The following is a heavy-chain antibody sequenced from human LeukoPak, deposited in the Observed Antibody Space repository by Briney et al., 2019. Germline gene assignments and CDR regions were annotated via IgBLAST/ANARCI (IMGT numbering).Heavy chain of an antibody. CDR1: GGSISSSSYY. V-gene: IGHV4-39*07. J-gene: IGHJ5*02. CDR3: ARSQSGYDGWFDP. D-gene: IGHD3-3*01. CDR2: IYYSGST. Sequence: SETLSLTCTVSGGSISSSSYYWGWIRQPPGKGLEWIGSIYYSGSTYYNPSLKSRVTISVDTSKNQFSLKLSSVTAADTAVYYCARSQSGYDGWFDPWGQGTLVTVSS.